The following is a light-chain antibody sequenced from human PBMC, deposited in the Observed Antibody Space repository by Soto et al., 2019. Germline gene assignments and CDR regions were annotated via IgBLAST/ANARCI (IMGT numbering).Light chain of an antibody. Sequence: DIQMTQSPSSLSASVGDRVTITCQASQDISNNLNWYQQKPGKAPKILIYDASNLETGVPLRFSGSESRTDFTLTISTLQPEDIATYYCQQYDNLPLLTFGGGTKVQIK. CDR3: QQYDNLPLLT. CDR1: QDISNN. V-gene: IGKV1-33*01. J-gene: IGKJ4*01. CDR2: DAS.